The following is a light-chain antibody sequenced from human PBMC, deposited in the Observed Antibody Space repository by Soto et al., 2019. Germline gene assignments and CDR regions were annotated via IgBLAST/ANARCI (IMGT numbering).Light chain of an antibody. Sequence: EIVMTQSPATVSVSPGERATLSCRASQSVSSDLVWYQQKPGQAPRLLIYHASTRATGIPARFSGSGSGTDFTLTISSLQSEDFAVYYCQQYNNWPWTFGQGTKVDIK. V-gene: IGKV3-15*01. CDR1: QSVSSD. J-gene: IGKJ1*01. CDR2: HAS. CDR3: QQYNNWPWT.